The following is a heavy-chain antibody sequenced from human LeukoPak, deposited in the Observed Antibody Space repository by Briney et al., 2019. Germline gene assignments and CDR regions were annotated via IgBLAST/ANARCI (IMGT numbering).Heavy chain of an antibody. V-gene: IGHV4-34*03. CDR3: TTGGGWLHYFDY. D-gene: IGHD6-19*01. Sequence: PSETLSLTCAVYGGSFSGYYWSWIRQPPGKGLEWIGEINHSGSTNYNPSLKSRVTISVDTSKNQFSLKLSSVTAADTAVYYCTTGGGWLHYFDYWGQGTLVTVSS. J-gene: IGHJ4*02. CDR2: INHSGST. CDR1: GGSFSGYY.